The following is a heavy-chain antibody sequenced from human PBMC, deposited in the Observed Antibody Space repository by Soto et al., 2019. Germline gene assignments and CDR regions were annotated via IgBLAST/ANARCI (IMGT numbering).Heavy chain of an antibody. J-gene: IGHJ6*02. CDR2: SSAAGRST. CDR1: GFTFSDSA. V-gene: IGHV3-23*01. D-gene: IGHD4-4*01. CDR3: ARDPAIYSGKFDYGLDV. Sequence: PGGSLRLCCTASGFTFSDSAMTWVRQAPGKGLEWVSISSAAGRSTYHADSVRGRFTISRDNSRNTLYLRMTSLRAEDTAVYFCARDPAIYSGKFDYGLDVWGRGNTVTVSS.